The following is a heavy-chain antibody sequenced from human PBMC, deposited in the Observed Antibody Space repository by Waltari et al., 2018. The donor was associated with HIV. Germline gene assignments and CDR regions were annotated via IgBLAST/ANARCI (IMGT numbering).Heavy chain of an antibody. CDR3: ARAVTMVQGVIKTGDAFDI. CDR1: GYTFTSYD. CDR2: MNPNSGNT. Sequence: QVQLVQSGAEVKKPGASVKVSCKASGYTFTSYDINWVRPATGQGLEWMGWMNPNSGNTGYAQKFQGRVTMTRNTSISTAYMELSSLRSEDTAVYYCARAVTMVQGVIKTGDAFDIWGQGTMVTVSS. V-gene: IGHV1-8*01. D-gene: IGHD3-10*01. J-gene: IGHJ3*02.